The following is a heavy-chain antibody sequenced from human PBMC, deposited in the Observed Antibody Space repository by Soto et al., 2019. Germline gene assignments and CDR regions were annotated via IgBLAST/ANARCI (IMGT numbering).Heavy chain of an antibody. CDR1: GYTFTSYA. D-gene: IGHD3-10*01. Sequence: QVQLVQSGAEVKKPGASVKVSCKASGYTFTSYAMHWVRQAPGQRLEWMGWINAGNGNTKYSQKFQGRVTITRDTSASTAYMELSSLRSEDTAVYYCARAYDYYGSGKLGDYWGQGTLVTVSS. V-gene: IGHV1-3*01. CDR2: INAGNGNT. CDR3: ARAYDYYGSGKLGDY. J-gene: IGHJ4*02.